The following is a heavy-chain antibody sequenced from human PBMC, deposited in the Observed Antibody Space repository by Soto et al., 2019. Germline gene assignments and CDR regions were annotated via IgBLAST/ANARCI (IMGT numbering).Heavy chain of an antibody. J-gene: IGHJ4*02. V-gene: IGHV3-74*02. CDR2: INPDGTTT. D-gene: IGHD1-26*01. CDR3: AKELSWGQSDY. Sequence: DVKLVESGGGLVQPGESLRLSCAASGFTFSSYWMHWFRQDPGMGLVWVATINPDGTTTHYADFVKGRFTVSRDNARTTLFLQMNGLRAEDTALYYCAKELSWGQSDYWGRGTLVTVSS. CDR1: GFTFSSYW.